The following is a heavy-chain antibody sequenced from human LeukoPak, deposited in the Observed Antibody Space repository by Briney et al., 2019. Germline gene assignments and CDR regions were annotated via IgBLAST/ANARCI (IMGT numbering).Heavy chain of an antibody. Sequence: GGSLRLSCAASGFTFSSYAMSWVRQAPGKGLEWVAFIRYDGSNKYYADSVKGRFTISRDNSKNTLYLQMNSLRAEDTAVYYCAKVVPGYYAFDIWGQGTMVTVSS. J-gene: IGHJ3*02. V-gene: IGHV3-30*02. CDR3: AKVVPGYYAFDI. CDR2: IRYDGSNK. CDR1: GFTFSSYA. D-gene: IGHD3-22*01.